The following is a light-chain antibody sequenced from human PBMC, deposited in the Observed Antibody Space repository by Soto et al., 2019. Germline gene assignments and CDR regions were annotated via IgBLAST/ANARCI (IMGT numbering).Light chain of an antibody. V-gene: IGKV3-11*01. CDR3: QQRINWPLFT. Sequence: EIVLTQSPATLSLSPGARASLSCRASQSVGSSLPWYQQKPGQATRLLIYDASNRATGTPARFRGSGSGTDFTLTISSLETEDLAVYYCQQRINWPLFTFGPGTKVDIK. CDR2: DAS. J-gene: IGKJ3*01. CDR1: QSVGSS.